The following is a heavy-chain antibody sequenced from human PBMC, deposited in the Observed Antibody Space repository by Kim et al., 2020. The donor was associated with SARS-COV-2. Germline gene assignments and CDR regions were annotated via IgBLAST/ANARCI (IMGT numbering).Heavy chain of an antibody. V-gene: IGHV3-49*03. Sequence: GGSLRLSCTASGFTFGDYAMSWFRQAPGKGLEWVGFIRSKAYGGTTEYAASVKGRFTISRDDSKSIAYLQMNSLKTEDTAVYYCTRDRPGVGVSSQANRGYSYGQYYYYYGMDVWGQGTTVTVSS. CDR3: TRDRPGVGVSSQANRGYSYGQYYYYYGMDV. CDR2: IRSKAYGGTT. D-gene: IGHD5-18*01. CDR1: GFTFGDYA. J-gene: IGHJ6*02.